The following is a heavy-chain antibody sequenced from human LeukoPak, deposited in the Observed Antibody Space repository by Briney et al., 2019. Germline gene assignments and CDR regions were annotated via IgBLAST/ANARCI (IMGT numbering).Heavy chain of an antibody. D-gene: IGHD5-24*01. CDR2: ISGTGGSA. Sequence: GGSLSLSCSASGFTLSNYGMSWVRQAPGKGLEWVSTISGTGGSADYADSVKGRFTFSRDNSKDTLYLQMNDLRVEDTAVYYCAKDVATISTRGAFDVWGQGTMVSVSS. CDR1: GFTLSNYG. V-gene: IGHV3-23*01. J-gene: IGHJ3*01. CDR3: AKDVATISTRGAFDV.